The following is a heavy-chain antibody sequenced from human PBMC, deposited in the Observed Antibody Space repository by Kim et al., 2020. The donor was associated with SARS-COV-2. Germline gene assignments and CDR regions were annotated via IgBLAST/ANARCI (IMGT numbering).Heavy chain of an antibody. CDR2: VNPTDGSS. J-gene: IGHJ4*02. CDR3: GRGQYYSDNTGYYYVHY. D-gene: IGHD3-22*01. CDR1: GFTFTSYY. Sequence: ASVKVSCKASGFTFTSYYLHWVRQAPGQGLDWMGVVNPTDGSSTYAQKFQGRVTITGDTPTNTVYMELSSLRSEDTAVYYCGRGQYYSDNTGYYYVHYWGQGTLVTVSS. V-gene: IGHV1-46*01.